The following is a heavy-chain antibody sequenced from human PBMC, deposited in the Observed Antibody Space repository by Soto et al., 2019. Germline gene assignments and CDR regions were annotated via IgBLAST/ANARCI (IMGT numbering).Heavy chain of an antibody. CDR3: APIQGTGYYVGFDY. J-gene: IGHJ4*02. Sequence: QITLKESGPTLVKPTQTLTLTCTFSGFSLSTSGVAVGWIRQPPGKALECLALIYWDDDKRYTPSLKSRLTITKDNSKNQVVLTMTNMDPVDTATYYCAPIQGTGYYVGFDYWGQGTLVTVSS. D-gene: IGHD3-9*01. CDR1: GFSLSTSGVA. V-gene: IGHV2-5*02. CDR2: IYWDDDK.